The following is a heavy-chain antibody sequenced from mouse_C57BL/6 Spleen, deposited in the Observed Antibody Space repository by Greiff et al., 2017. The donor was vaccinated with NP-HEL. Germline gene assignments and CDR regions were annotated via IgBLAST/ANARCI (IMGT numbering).Heavy chain of an antibody. CDR1: GYTFTSYT. CDR3: ARGYYGYDEFAY. D-gene: IGHD2-2*01. V-gene: IGHV1-4*01. CDR2: INPSSGYT. J-gene: IGHJ3*01. Sequence: QVQLQQSGAELVRPGASVKMSCKASGYTFTSYTMHWVKQRPGQGLEWIGYINPSSGYTKYNQKFKDKATLTADKSSSTAYMQLSSLTSEDSAVYYCARGYYGYDEFAYWGQGTLVTVSA.